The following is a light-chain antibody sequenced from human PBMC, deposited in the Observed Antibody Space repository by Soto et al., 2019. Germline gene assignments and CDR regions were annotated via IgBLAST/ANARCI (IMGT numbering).Light chain of an antibody. Sequence: EIVLTQSPATLSLSPGERATLSCRASQSVSSYLAWYQQKPGQAPRLLIYDASNRATGIPARFSGGGSGTDFTLTISSLEPEDFAVDYCQQRFNWPRFTCGQGTKLEIK. CDR3: QQRFNWPRFT. V-gene: IGKV3-11*01. J-gene: IGKJ2*01. CDR2: DAS. CDR1: QSVSSY.